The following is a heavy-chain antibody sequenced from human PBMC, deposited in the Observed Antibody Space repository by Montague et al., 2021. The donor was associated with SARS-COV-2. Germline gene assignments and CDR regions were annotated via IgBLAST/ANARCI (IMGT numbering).Heavy chain of an antibody. CDR1: GGSFSGYY. CDR3: AREIWRGNGY. Sequence: SETLSLTCVVYGGSFSGYYWGWIRQPPGKALEWIGEINHSGSTYYNPSLKSRLTISVDTSKNQFSLKLSSVTAADTAVYYCAREIWRGNGYWGQGTLVTVSS. D-gene: IGHD4-23*01. V-gene: IGHV4-34*01. CDR2: INHSGST. J-gene: IGHJ4*02.